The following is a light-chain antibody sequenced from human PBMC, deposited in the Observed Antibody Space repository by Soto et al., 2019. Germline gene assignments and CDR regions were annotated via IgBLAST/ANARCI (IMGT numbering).Light chain of an antibody. CDR3: ILYYCCAQLV. Sequence: QAVVTQEPSLTVSPGGTVTLTCASSTGAVTSGNYPSWFQQKPGQAPRTLIYTTNGKHSWTAARFSGSLVGGKAALALSGVKPEDEADYYCILYYCCAQLVFGGGTKLTVL. CDR1: TGAVTSGNY. V-gene: IGLV7-43*01. J-gene: IGLJ3*02. CDR2: TTN.